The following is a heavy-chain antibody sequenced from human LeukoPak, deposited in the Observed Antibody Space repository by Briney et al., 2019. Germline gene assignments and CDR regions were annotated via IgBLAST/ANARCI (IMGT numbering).Heavy chain of an antibody. D-gene: IGHD1/OR15-1a*01. CDR2: ISGSGGST. V-gene: IGHV3-23*01. CDR1: GFTFSSYA. CDR3: AKAPWQQHPAPIFDY. Sequence: GGSLRLSCAASGFTFSSYAMSWVRQAPGKGLEWVSAISGSGGSTYYADSVKGRFTIYRDNSKNTLYLQMNSLRAEDTAVYYCAKAPWQQHPAPIFDYWGQGTLVTVSS. J-gene: IGHJ4*02.